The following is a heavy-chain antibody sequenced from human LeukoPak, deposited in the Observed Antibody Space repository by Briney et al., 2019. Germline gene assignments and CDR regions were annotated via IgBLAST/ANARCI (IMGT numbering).Heavy chain of an antibody. Sequence: GGSLRLSCAASGFTFSNYAMGWVRQAPGKGLEWVSAISGSGVATHYAGSVKGRFSISRDNSKNTLYLQMNSLRAEDTAVYHCAKKIRVGATSPYSDFQDWGQGTLVTVSS. CDR1: GFTFSNYA. D-gene: IGHD1-26*01. CDR3: AKKIRVGATSPYSDFQD. V-gene: IGHV3-23*01. J-gene: IGHJ1*01. CDR2: ISGSGVAT.